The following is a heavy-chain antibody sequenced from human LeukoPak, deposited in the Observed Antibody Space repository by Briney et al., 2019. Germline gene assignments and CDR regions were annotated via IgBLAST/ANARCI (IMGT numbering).Heavy chain of an antibody. D-gene: IGHD3-22*01. CDR3: ARGGTMIVT. J-gene: IGHJ5*02. CDR1: GFTVSSNY. Sequence: GGSLRLSCAASGFTVSSNYMSWVRQAPGRGLEWVSSISSSSSYIYYADSVKGRFTISRDNAKNSLYLQMNSLRAEDTAVYYCARGGTMIVTWGQGTLVTVSS. CDR2: ISSSSSYI. V-gene: IGHV3-21*01.